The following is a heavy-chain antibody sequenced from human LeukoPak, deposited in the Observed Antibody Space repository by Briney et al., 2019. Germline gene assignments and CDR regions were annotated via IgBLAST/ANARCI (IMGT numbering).Heavy chain of an antibody. D-gene: IGHD3-3*01. J-gene: IGHJ4*02. Sequence: SETLPLTCTVSGGSISSSSYYWGWIRQPPGKGLEWIGSIYYSGSTYYNPSLKSRVTISVDTSKNQFSLKLSSVTAADTAVYYCARRAIRPRIFDYWGQGTLVTVSS. CDR3: ARRAIRPRIFDY. CDR1: GGSISSSSYY. CDR2: IYYSGST. V-gene: IGHV4-39*07.